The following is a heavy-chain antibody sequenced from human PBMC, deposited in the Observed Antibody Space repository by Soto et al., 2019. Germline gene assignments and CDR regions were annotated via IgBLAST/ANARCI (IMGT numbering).Heavy chain of an antibody. CDR1: GFTFRTYT. V-gene: IGHV3-21*01. D-gene: IGHD3-10*01. Sequence: GGSLRLSCISSGFTFRTYTMNWVRQAPGKGLEWVSGIRGFSPYTFYAESVRGRFTISRDNAKNSLFLQMDSLRAEDTAVYYCARDRGYDAHDYYYNAMDVCGQLTTVTVSS. CDR2: IRGFSPYT. CDR3: ARDRGYDAHDYYYNAMDV. J-gene: IGHJ6*02.